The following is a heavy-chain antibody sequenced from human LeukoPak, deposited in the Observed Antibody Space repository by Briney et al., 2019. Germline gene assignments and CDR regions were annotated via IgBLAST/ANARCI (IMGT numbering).Heavy chain of an antibody. CDR2: INHSGST. Sequence: SETLSLTCAVYGGSFSGYYWSWIRQPPGKGLEWIGEINHSGSTNYNPSLKSRVTISVDTSKNQFSLKLSSVTAADTAVYYCGVSSSSSKGSFDYWGQGTLDTVSS. D-gene: IGHD2-2*01. CDR3: GVSSSSSKGSFDY. V-gene: IGHV4-34*01. CDR1: GGSFSGYY. J-gene: IGHJ4*02.